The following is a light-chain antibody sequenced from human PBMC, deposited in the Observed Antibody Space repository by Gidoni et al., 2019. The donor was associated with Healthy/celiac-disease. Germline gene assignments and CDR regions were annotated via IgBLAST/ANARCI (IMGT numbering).Light chain of an antibody. Sequence: DIQMTPSPSSLSASVGDRVTITCRASQSISSYLNWYQQKPGKAPKLLIYAASSLQSGVPSRFSGRGSGTDFTLTISSLQPEDFATYYCQQSYSTPQTFGQGTKVEIK. V-gene: IGKV1-39*01. CDR1: QSISSY. CDR2: AAS. J-gene: IGKJ1*01. CDR3: QQSYSTPQT.